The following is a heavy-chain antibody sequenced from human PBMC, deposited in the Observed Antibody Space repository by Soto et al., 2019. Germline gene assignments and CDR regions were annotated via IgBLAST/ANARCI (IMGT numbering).Heavy chain of an antibody. CDR3: GGGGTPYGSGSYGVFDY. D-gene: IGHD3-10*01. V-gene: IGHV3-23*01. CDR2: ISGSGGST. CDR1: GFTFSSYA. Sequence: EVQLLESGGGLVQPGGSLRLSCAASGFTFSSYAMSWVRQAPGKGLEWVSAISGSGGSTYYADSVKGRFTISRDNSKKTADLEINSLGAGGTAVYYCGGGGTPYGSGSYGVFDYWGQGTLVTVSS. J-gene: IGHJ4*02.